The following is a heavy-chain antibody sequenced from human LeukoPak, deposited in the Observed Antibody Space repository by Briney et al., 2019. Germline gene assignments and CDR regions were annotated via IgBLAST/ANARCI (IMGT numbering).Heavy chain of an antibody. CDR3: AKDQDGFYFDY. D-gene: IGHD3-10*01. V-gene: IGHV4-28*03. CDR1: GFTFSSYW. CDR2: IYHSGNT. J-gene: IGHJ4*02. Sequence: LRLSCAASGFTFSSYWMSWIRQPPGKGLEWIGYIYHSGNTYYNPSLENRVSMSVDKSKNQFSLKLTSLTAADTAVYYCAKDQDGFYFDYWGQGTLVTVSS.